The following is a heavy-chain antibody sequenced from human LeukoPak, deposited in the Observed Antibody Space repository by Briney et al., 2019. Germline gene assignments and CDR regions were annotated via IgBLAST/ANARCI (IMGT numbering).Heavy chain of an antibody. D-gene: IGHD4-17*01. V-gene: IGHV1-2*04. CDR2: INPNSGGT. Sequence: ASVKVSCKASGYTFTGYYMHWVRQAPGQGLEWMGWINPNSGGTNYAQKFQGWVTMTRDTSISTAYMELSRLRSDDTAVYYCARDYGDYEGVVYFDYWGQGTLVTVSS. J-gene: IGHJ4*02. CDR3: ARDYGDYEGVVYFDY. CDR1: GYTFTGYY.